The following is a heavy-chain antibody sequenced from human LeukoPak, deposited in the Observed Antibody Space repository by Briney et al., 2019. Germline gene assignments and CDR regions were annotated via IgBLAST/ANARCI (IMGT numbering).Heavy chain of an antibody. D-gene: IGHD3-22*01. CDR1: GFTFSNAW. V-gene: IGHV3-15*07. J-gene: IGHJ4*02. CDR2: IKSKPDGGTT. Sequence: PGGSLTLSCAASGFTFSNAWMNWVRQAPGKGLEWVGRIKSKPDGGTTDYAAPVRGRFTISRDDSKNTLYLQMNSLKTEDTAVYYCTSETNYYDSSGYYSPFDYWGQGTLVTVSS. CDR3: TSETNYYDSSGYYSPFDY.